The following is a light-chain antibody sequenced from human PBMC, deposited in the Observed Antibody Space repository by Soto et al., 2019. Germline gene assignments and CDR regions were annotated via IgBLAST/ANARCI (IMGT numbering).Light chain of an antibody. CDR1: NSNIGSNT. V-gene: IGLV1-44*01. Sequence: QPVLTQPPSASGTPGQRVTISCSGSNSNIGSNTVNWYQQLPGTAPKLLIYSNNQRPSGVPGRFSDSKSGTSASLAISGLQSEDEADFYCCSYAGGGIYVFGTGTKLTVL. J-gene: IGLJ1*01. CDR3: CSYAGGGIYV. CDR2: SNN.